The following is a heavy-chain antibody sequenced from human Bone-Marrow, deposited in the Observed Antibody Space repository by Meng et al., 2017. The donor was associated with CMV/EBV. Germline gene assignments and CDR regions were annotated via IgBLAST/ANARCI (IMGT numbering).Heavy chain of an antibody. V-gene: IGHV4-61*01. CDR2: IYYSGST. Sequence: GSYYWSWLRQPPGKGLEWIGYIYYSGSTNYNPSLKSRVTISVDTSKNQFSLKLSSVTAADTAVYYCARDEGYCSSTSCYKGDGGFDPWGQGTLVTVSS. CDR3: ARDEGYCSSTSCYKGDGGFDP. CDR1: GSYY. J-gene: IGHJ5*02. D-gene: IGHD2-2*02.